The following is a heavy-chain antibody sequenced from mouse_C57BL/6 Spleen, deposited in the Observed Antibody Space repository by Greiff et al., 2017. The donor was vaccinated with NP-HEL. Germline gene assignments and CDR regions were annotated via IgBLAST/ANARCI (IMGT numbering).Heavy chain of an antibody. D-gene: IGHD2-4*01. Sequence: VQLQQSGAELVMPGASVKLSCKASGYTFTSYWMHWVKQRPGQGLEWIGEIDPSVSYTNYNQKFKGKSTLTVDKSSSTAYMQLSSLTSEDSAVYYCARLFDYGFAYWGQGTLVTVSA. CDR2: IDPSVSYT. V-gene: IGHV1-69*01. CDR1: GYTFTSYW. CDR3: ARLFDYGFAY. J-gene: IGHJ3*01.